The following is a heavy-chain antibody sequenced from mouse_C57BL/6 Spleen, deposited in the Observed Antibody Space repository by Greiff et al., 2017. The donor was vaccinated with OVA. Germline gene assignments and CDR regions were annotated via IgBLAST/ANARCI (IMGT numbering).Heavy chain of an antibody. CDR1: GFTFSSYG. J-gene: IGHJ4*01. V-gene: IGHV5-6*02. Sequence: EVKLVESGGDLVKPGGSLKLSCAASGFTFSSYGMSWVRQTPDKRLEWVATISSGGSYTYYPDSVKGRFTISRDNAKNTLYLQMSSLKSEDTAMYYCARHLPITTVVADAMDYWGQGTSVTVSS. CDR3: ARHLPITTVVADAMDY. CDR2: ISSGGSYT. D-gene: IGHD1-1*01.